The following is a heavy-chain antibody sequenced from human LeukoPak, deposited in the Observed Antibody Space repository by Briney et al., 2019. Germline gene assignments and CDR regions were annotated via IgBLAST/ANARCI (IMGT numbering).Heavy chain of an antibody. D-gene: IGHD6-19*01. Sequence: ASVKVSCKASGNTFTSYGISWVRQAPGQGLEWMGWIRVYNGNTNYAQKLQGRVTMTTDTSTTTAYMELRSLRSDDTAVYYCARVSYSSGWYGNYYYYGMDVWGQGTTVTVSS. V-gene: IGHV1-18*01. CDR2: IRVYNGNT. CDR1: GNTFTSYG. CDR3: ARVSYSSGWYGNYYYYGMDV. J-gene: IGHJ6*02.